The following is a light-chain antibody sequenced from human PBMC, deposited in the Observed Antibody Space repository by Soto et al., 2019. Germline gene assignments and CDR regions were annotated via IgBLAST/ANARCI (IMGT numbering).Light chain of an antibody. CDR2: DAS. CDR1: QSISSW. J-gene: IGKJ5*01. Sequence: DIQMSQPASTLSASVGDRVTITCGASQSISSWLAWYQQKPGKAPKLLIYDASSLESGVPSRFSGSGSGTEFTLTISSLQPDDFATYYCQQYNSYSAITFGQGTRLEIK. V-gene: IGKV1-5*01. CDR3: QQYNSYSAIT.